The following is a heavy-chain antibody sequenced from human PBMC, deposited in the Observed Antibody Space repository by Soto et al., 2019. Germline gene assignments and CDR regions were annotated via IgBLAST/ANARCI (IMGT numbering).Heavy chain of an antibody. CDR2: ISGSGGST. Sequence: GGSLRLSCAASGFNFRNYAMTWVRQAPGKGLEWVSAISGSGGSTHYADSVKGRFTISRDNSKNTVSLQKNSLRAEDPAVYYCAKYRYYSNYLNWFDPWGQGTLVTV. J-gene: IGHJ5*02. CDR1: GFNFRNYA. CDR3: AKYRYYSNYLNWFDP. D-gene: IGHD4-4*01. V-gene: IGHV3-23*01.